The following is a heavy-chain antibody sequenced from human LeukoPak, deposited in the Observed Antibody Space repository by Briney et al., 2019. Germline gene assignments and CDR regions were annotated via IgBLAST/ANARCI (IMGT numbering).Heavy chain of an antibody. CDR2: ISAYNGNT. V-gene: IGHV1-18*01. Sequence: ASVKVSCKASGYTFISYGISWVRQAPGQGLEWMGWISAYNGNTNSAQKLQDRVTMTTDTSTSTAYMELRSLRSDDTAVYYCALSLEYGDYNVWGQGTLVTVSS. J-gene: IGHJ4*02. CDR1: GYTFISYG. D-gene: IGHD4-17*01. CDR3: ALSLEYGDYNV.